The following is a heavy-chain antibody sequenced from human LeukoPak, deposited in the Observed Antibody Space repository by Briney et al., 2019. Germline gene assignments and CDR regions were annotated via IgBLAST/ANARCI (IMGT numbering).Heavy chain of an antibody. CDR3: AKDLDFWPGFDY. J-gene: IGHJ4*02. Sequence: GGSLRLSCAASGLTFSSYSMNWVRQAPGKGLEWVSSISSSSSYIYYADSVKGRFTISRDNAKNTLYLQMNSLRAEDTAVYYWAKDLDFWPGFDYGGQGPLATVPS. D-gene: IGHD3-3*01. CDR1: GLTFSSYS. CDR2: ISSSSSYI. V-gene: IGHV3-21*01.